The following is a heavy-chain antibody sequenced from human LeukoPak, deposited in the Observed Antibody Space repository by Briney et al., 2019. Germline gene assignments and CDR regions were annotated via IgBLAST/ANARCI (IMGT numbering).Heavy chain of an antibody. J-gene: IGHJ3*02. CDR3: TVVVVAATGSSGWYGDAFDI. Sequence: PGGSLRLSCAASGFTFSGSAMHWVRQASGKGLEWVGRIRSKANSYATAYAASVKGRFTISRDDSKNTAYLQMNSLKTEDTAVYYCTVVVVAATGSSGWYGDAFDIWGQGTMVTVSS. D-gene: IGHD2-15*01. CDR2: IRSKANSYAT. CDR1: GFTFSGSA. V-gene: IGHV3-73*01.